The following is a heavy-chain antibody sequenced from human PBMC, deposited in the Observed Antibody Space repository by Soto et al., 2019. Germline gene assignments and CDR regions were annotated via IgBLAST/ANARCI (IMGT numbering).Heavy chain of an antibody. J-gene: IGHJ3*02. CDR3: ARGRGGWFINQLLNAFDI. V-gene: IGHV4-59*01. CDR1: GGSISSYY. CDR2: IYYSGST. Sequence: SETLSLTCTVSGGSISSYYWSWIRQPPGKGLEWIGYIYYSGSTNYNPSLKSRVTISVDTSKNQFSLKLSSVTAADTAVYYCARGRGGWFINQLLNAFDIWGQGTMVNVSS. D-gene: IGHD2-2*01.